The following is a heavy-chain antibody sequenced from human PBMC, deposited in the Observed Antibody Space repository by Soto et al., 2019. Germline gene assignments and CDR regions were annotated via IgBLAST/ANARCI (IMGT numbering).Heavy chain of an antibody. V-gene: IGHV4-31*03. CDR3: ARRIKKYYYDSSGVFDY. D-gene: IGHD3-22*01. J-gene: IGHJ4*02. CDR1: GGSISSGVYY. Sequence: PSETLSLTCTVSGGSISSGVYYWSWIRHHPGKGLEWIGYIYYSGSTYYNPSLKSRVTISVDTSKNQFSLKLSSVTAADTAVYYCARRIKKYYYDSSGVFDYLGQRTVVTV. CDR2: IYYSGST.